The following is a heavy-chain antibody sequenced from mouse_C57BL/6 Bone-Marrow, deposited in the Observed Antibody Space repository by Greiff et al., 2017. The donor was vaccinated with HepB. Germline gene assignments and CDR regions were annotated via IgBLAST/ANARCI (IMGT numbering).Heavy chain of an antibody. CDR2: ISDGGSYT. J-gene: IGHJ3*01. D-gene: IGHD2-1*01. CDR1: GFTFSSYA. CDR3: ARHLYCAWFAY. Sequence: EVKLVESGGGLVKPGGSLKLSCAASGFTFSSYAMSWVRQTPEKRLEWVATISDGGSYTYYPDNVKGRFTISRDNAKNNLYLQMSHLKSEDTAMYYCARHLYCAWFAYWGQGTLVTVSA. V-gene: IGHV5-4*03.